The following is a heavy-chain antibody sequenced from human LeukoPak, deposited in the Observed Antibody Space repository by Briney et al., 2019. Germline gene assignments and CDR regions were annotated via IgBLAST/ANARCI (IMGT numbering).Heavy chain of an antibody. CDR2: ISGSGGST. CDR1: GFTFSSYA. V-gene: IGHV3-23*01. J-gene: IGHJ4*02. D-gene: IGHD1-26*01. Sequence: GGSLRLSCAASGFTFSSYAVSWVRQAPGKGLEWVSAISGSGGSTYYADSVKGRFTISRDNSKNMLYLQMNSLRAEDTAVYYCAKDRAVGATRFDYWGQGTLVTVSS. CDR3: AKDRAVGATRFDY.